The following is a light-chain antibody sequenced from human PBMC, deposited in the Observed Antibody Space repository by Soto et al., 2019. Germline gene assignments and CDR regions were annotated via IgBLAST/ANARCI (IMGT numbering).Light chain of an antibody. V-gene: IGKV1-8*01. Sequence: AIRMTQSPSSFSASTGDRVTITCRASQGISSYLAWYQQKPGKAPKLLVYAASTLQYGVPSRFSGSVSGTDFTLTISCLQSEEFATYFCQQYYTYPQTVGQGTKLEIK. CDR1: QGISSY. CDR3: QQYYTYPQT. J-gene: IGKJ2*01. CDR2: AAS.